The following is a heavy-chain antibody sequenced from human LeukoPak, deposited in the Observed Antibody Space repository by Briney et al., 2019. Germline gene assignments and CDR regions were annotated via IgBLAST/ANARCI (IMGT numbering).Heavy chain of an antibody. Sequence: SETLSLTCTVSGGSISTFFWSWIRQPPGKRLEWIGYIYYSGSTNYNPSLKSRVTISVDTSKNQFSLKLSSVTAADTAVYYCARETEVPAAIEGVSNWFDPWGQGTLVTVSS. D-gene: IGHD2-2*01. V-gene: IGHV4-59*01. CDR3: ARETEVPAAIEGVSNWFDP. CDR2: IYYSGST. CDR1: GGSISTFF. J-gene: IGHJ5*02.